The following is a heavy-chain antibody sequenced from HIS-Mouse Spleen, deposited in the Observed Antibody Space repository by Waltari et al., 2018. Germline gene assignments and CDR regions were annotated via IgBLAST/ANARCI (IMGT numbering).Heavy chain of an antibody. CDR1: GYTFTGYY. J-gene: IGHJ3*01. D-gene: IGHD3-10*01. CDR2: INPNRGGT. V-gene: IGHV1-2*02. CDR3: ASDITMVRGAF. Sequence: QVQLVQSGAEVKKPGASVKVSCKVSGYTFTGYYMHWVRQAPGQGLEWMGWINPNRGGTNYAQKFQGRVTMTRDTSISTAYMELSRLRSDDTAVYYCASDITMVRGAFWGQGTMVTVSS.